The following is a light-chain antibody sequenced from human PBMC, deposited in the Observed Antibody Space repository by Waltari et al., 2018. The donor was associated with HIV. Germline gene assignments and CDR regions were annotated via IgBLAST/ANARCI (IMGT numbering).Light chain of an antibody. CDR2: DVR. Sequence: QSALTQPASVSGSPGQSITISCTGTNSDFGSYDFVSWYQQYPGKAPRLIISDVRNRPSGISSRFSGSKYGYTASLIISGLRAEDEADYFCSSWTSSTTLVFGTGTKVTVL. J-gene: IGLJ1*01. CDR1: NSDFGSYDF. CDR3: SSWTSSTTLV. V-gene: IGLV2-14*01.